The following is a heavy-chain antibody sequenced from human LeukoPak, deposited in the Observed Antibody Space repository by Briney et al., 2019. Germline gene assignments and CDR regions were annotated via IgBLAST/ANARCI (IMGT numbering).Heavy chain of an antibody. V-gene: IGHV3-23*01. Sequence: GGSLRLSCAASGFTFSSYAMSWVRQAPGKGLEWVSAISGSGGSTYYADSVKGRFTISRDNSKNTLYLQMNSLRAEDTAVYYCARDERAYDFWSGYNKIWGQGTMVTVSS. CDR1: GFTFSSYA. CDR2: ISGSGGST. CDR3: ARDERAYDFWSGYNKI. D-gene: IGHD3-3*01. J-gene: IGHJ3*02.